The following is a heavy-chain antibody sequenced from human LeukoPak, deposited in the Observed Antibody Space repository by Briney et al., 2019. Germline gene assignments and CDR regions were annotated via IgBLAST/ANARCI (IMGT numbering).Heavy chain of an antibody. D-gene: IGHD6-13*01. V-gene: IGHV4-30-2*01. J-gene: IGHJ5*02. Sequence: PSQTLSLTCAVSGGSISSGDYSWSWIRQPPGKGLEWIGYIYHSGSTYYNPSLKSRVTISVDRSKNQFSLKLSSVTAADTAVYYCARGRYIAAAGPINWFDPWGQGTLVTVSS. CDR2: IYHSGST. CDR1: GGSISSGDYS. CDR3: ARGRYIAAAGPINWFDP.